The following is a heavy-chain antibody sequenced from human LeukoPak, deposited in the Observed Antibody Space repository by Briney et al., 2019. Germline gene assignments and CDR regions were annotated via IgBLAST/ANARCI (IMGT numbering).Heavy chain of an antibody. CDR2: ISNSGNTI. J-gene: IGHJ5*02. CDR3: ARGIWFDP. Sequence: PGGSLRLSCAASGFTFSSYEMNWVRQAPGKGLEWVSYISNSGNTIYYADFVKGRFTISRDNAKNSLYLQMNSLRAEDTALYSCARGIWFDPWGQGTLVTVSS. CDR1: GFTFSSYE. V-gene: IGHV3-48*03.